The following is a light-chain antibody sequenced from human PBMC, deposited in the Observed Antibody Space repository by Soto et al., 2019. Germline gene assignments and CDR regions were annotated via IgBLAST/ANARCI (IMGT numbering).Light chain of an antibody. Sequence: DIQMTQSPSSLSASVGDRVTITCRASQSISSYLNWYQQKPGTAPKLLIYAASSLQSGVPSRFSGSGSGTDFTLTISSLQPEDFATYYCQQRYSTPWTFGQGTKVEI. CDR2: AAS. J-gene: IGKJ1*01. CDR3: QQRYSTPWT. CDR1: QSISSY. V-gene: IGKV1-39*01.